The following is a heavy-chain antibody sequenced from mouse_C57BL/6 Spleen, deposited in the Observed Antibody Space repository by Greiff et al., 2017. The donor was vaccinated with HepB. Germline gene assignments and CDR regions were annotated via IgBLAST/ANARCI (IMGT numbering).Heavy chain of an antibody. D-gene: IGHD1-1*01. CDR2: ISSGSSTI. CDR1: GSTFSDYG. CDR3: ARRSSYAFDY. Sequence: EVQRVEPGGGLVKPGGSLKLSCAASGSTFSDYGMPWVRQAPEEGLGWVAYISSGSSTIYYADTVKGRSTYTRDNATNTLFLQLTSLRSEDTAMYYCARRSSYAFDYWGQGTTLTVSS. J-gene: IGHJ2*01. V-gene: IGHV5-17*01.